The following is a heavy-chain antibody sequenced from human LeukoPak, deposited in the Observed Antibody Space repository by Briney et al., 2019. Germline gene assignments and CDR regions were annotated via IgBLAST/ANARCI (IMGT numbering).Heavy chain of an antibody. CDR1: GFPFNYYN. CDR3: AKDGGRYRFDY. J-gene: IGHJ4*02. Sequence: PGGSLRLSCAAPGFPFNYYNIHWVRQAPGKGLEWVAFMRNDGSEIHYADSVKGRFTISRDNSKNSLYLQMNSLRVEDTAVYFCAKDGGRYRFDYWGQGILVTVSS. CDR2: MRNDGSEI. D-gene: IGHD3-16*02. V-gene: IGHV3-30*02.